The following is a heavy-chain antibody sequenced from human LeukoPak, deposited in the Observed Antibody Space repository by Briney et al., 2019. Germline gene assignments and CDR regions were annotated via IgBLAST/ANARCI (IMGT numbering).Heavy chain of an antibody. CDR1: GVTVSTNY. CDR3: ARDRVNWNDVGGLFDY. CDR2: IYIVGNT. Sequence: GGSLRLSCAASGVTVSTNYMSWVRQAPGKGLEWVSFIYIVGNTKYADPVKGRFNISRHISKNTLYLQMDSLSAEDTAVYYCARDRVNWNDVGGLFDYWGQGTLVTVSS. V-gene: IGHV3-53*01. J-gene: IGHJ4*02. D-gene: IGHD1-1*01.